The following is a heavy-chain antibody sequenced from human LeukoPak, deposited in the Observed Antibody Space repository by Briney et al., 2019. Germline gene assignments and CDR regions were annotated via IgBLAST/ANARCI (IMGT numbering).Heavy chain of an antibody. CDR1: GFTVSSNY. CDR3: ALDCCTGSRFDH. Sequence: GGSLRLSCAVSGFTVSSNYMGWVRQASGKGLEWVSAIYSGGSTYHADSVKGRFTISRDNSKNILYLQMNSLTVEDTAVYYCALDCCTGSRFDHWGQGTLVTVSS. J-gene: IGHJ4*02. CDR2: IYSGGST. D-gene: IGHD2-8*02. V-gene: IGHV3-53*01.